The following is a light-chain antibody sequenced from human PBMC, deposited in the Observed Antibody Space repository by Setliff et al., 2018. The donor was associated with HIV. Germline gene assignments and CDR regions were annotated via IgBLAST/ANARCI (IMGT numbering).Light chain of an antibody. CDR3: SSYTSSSTYV. CDR2: EVS. V-gene: IGLV2-14*01. J-gene: IGLJ1*01. Sequence: QSALTQPASVSGSPGQSITISCTGASSDVGYYNFVSWYQHHPGKAPKLIISEVSNRPSGVSNRFSGSKPGYTASLTISGLQAEDEADYYCSSYTSSSTYVFGTGTKVTVL. CDR1: SSDVGYYNF.